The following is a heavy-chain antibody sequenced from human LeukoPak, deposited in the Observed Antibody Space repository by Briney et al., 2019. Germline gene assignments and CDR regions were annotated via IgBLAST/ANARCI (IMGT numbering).Heavy chain of an antibody. D-gene: IGHD5-12*01. CDR1: GVTLSDYE. J-gene: IGHJ4*02. Sequence: GGSLRLSCTVLGVTLSDYELNWVRQAPGKGPEWVSYMNRRGDRIDHADSVKGRFTMSRDIATKSVFLQMTGLGVDDTAVYYCATRIPYTGYNNWGQGTLVTVSS. CDR2: MNRRGDRI. V-gene: IGHV3-48*03. CDR3: ATRIPYTGYNN.